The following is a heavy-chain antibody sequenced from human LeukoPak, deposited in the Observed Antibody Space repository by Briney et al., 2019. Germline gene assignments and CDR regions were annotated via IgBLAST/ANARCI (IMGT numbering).Heavy chain of an antibody. CDR3: TASMIVVVIDY. D-gene: IGHD3-22*01. CDR1: GFTFGDYA. V-gene: IGHV3-49*04. Sequence: GGSLRLSCTASGFTFGDYAMSWVRQAPGKGLEWVGFIRSKPYGGTTEYAASVKGRFTISGDDSKSIAYLQMNSLKTEDTAVYYCTASMIVVVIDYWGQGTLVTVSS. CDR2: IRSKPYGGTT. J-gene: IGHJ4*02.